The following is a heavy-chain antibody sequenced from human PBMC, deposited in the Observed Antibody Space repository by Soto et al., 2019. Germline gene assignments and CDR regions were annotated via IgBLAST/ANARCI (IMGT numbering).Heavy chain of an antibody. D-gene: IGHD3-10*01. J-gene: IGHJ5*01. CDR2: LSGSVGTT. CDR1: GFTFSSYA. CDR3: AKVHVTYGPNWMDC. Sequence: EVQLLESGGGLVQPGGSLTLSCAASGFTFSSYAMSWVSKTPGKGLEWVSTLSGSVGTTYYADSVKGQFTISRDNSKRTQYLQMSSLRSEDTAVYYWAKVHVTYGPNWMDCWGQATVVTFSS. V-gene: IGHV3-23*01.